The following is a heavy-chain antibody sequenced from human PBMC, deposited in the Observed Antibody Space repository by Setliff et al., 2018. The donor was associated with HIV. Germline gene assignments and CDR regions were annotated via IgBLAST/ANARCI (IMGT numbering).Heavy chain of an antibody. V-gene: IGHV3-74*01. CDR1: GFSLRSYW. D-gene: IGHD1-20*01. J-gene: IGHJ6*03. Sequence: GGSLRLSCAASGFSLRSYWMHWVRQAPGKGLEWVSRIDFDGSITSYADAVKGRFAISRDNGKNTLYLQMNRLRAEDTAMYYCGRAKGITGPYYYYYVDVWGKGTTVTVSS. CDR3: GRAKGITGPYYYYYVDV. CDR2: IDFDGSIT.